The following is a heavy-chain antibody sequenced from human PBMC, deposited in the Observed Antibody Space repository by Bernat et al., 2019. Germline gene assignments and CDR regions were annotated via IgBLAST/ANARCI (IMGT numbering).Heavy chain of an antibody. D-gene: IGHD3-22*01. CDR3: ARPQYYYDSSGGVGY. Sequence: EVQLVESGGGLVKPGGSLRLSCAASGFTFSSYSMNWVRQAPGKGLEWVSSISSSSSYIYYADSVKSRFTISRDNAKNSLYLQMNSLRAEDTAVYYCARPQYYYDSSGGVGYWGQGTLVTVSS. CDR2: ISSSSSYI. CDR1: GFTFSSYS. V-gene: IGHV3-21*01. J-gene: IGHJ4*02.